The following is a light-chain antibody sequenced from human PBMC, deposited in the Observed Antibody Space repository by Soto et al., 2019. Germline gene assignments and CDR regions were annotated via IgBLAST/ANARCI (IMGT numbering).Light chain of an antibody. CDR2: GAT. CDR3: QQYSIWGS. V-gene: IGKV3-15*01. J-gene: IGKJ4*02. Sequence: EIVMTQSPATLSLSPGDRATLSCRASQSVSNDVDWYQQKHRQPPRLLIYGATTRATGVPARFSGSGSGTDFTLTISILQSEDFAVYYCQQYSIWGSFGGGARVEI. CDR1: QSVSND.